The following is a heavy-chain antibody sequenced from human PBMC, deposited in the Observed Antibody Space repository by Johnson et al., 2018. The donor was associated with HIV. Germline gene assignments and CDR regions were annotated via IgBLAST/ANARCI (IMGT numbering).Heavy chain of an antibody. V-gene: IGHV3-30*04. Sequence: QVQLVESGGGVVQPGRSLRLSCAASGFTFSSYAMYWVRQAPGKGLEWVAVISYDGSKKYHADSVKGRFTISRDNSKSTLYLQMNSQRAEDTAVYYCARDQGNYYDSSGKPKRAFDIWGQGTMVTVSS. CDR3: ARDQGNYYDSSGKPKRAFDI. CDR1: GFTFSSYA. CDR2: ISYDGSKK. D-gene: IGHD3-22*01. J-gene: IGHJ3*02.